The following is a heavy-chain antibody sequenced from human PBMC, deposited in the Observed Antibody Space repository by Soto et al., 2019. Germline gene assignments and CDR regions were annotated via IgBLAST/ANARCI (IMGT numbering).Heavy chain of an antibody. D-gene: IGHD4-17*01. V-gene: IGHV4-4*02. CDR1: GASVSSTKW. CDR2: IHHSETT. Sequence: SETLSLTCAVSGASVSSTKWWSWVRQSPGKGLEWIGEIHHSETTNYNPSLGSRVTISVDTSKNQFSLRLSSVTAADTAVYYCARSMTTVTTYAFDIWGQGTMVTVSS. J-gene: IGHJ3*02. CDR3: ARSMTTVTTYAFDI.